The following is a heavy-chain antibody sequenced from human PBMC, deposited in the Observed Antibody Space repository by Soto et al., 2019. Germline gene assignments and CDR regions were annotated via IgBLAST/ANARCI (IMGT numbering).Heavy chain of an antibody. CDR3: VREGLTAITGLDY. CDR2: IYYSGST. V-gene: IGHV4-30-4*01. J-gene: IGHJ4*02. D-gene: IGHD2-21*02. Sequence: QVQLQESGPGLVKPSQTLSLTCTVSGGSISSGDYYWSWIRQPPGKGLEWIGYIYYSGSTYYNPSLKSRVTISVDTSKNQFSLKLSPVTAADTAVYYCVREGLTAITGLDYWGQGTLVTVSS. CDR1: GGSISSGDYY.